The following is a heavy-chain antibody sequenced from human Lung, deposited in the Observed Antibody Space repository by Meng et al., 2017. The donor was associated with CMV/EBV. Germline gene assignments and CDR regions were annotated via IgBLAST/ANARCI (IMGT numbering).Heavy chain of an antibody. CDR1: GFNLNTHS. Sequence: GGSLRLSCVASGFNLNTHSGHWVRQAPGKGLEWLAVFSSDITNPYYADSVRGRFAVSRDDFRKSLYLQMNDLTPEDTAVYYCATSRLQLDAVDLWGQGTLVTVSS. J-gene: IGHJ1*01. CDR2: FSSDITNP. V-gene: IGHV3-30*09. D-gene: IGHD2-2*01. CDR3: ATSRLQLDAVDL.